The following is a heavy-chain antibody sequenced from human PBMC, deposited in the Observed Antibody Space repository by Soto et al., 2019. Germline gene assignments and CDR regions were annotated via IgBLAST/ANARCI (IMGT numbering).Heavy chain of an antibody. CDR1: GLNFEKCS. J-gene: IGHJ4*02. CDR3: AADKGDIEVVPATT. D-gene: IGHD2-15*01. CDR2: ISPASTYI. Sequence: GGSLRLSCTASGLNFEKCSFNWVRQPPGKGPEWLASISPASTYIRYADSVKGRFTISRDNARNSLSLQMMSLRADDTAMYYCAADKGDIEVVPATTWGQGTLVTVSS. V-gene: IGHV3-21*04.